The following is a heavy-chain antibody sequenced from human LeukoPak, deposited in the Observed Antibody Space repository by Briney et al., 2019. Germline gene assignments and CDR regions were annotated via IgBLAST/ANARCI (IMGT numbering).Heavy chain of an antibody. J-gene: IGHJ4*02. CDR3: ARAAWDYYDSSGYYYDY. Sequence: GGSLRLSCAASGFTFSSYAMHWVRQAPGKGLEWVAVISYDGSNKYYADSVKGRFTICRDNSKNTLYLQMNSLRAEDTAVYYCARAAWDYYDSSGYYYDYWGQGTLVTVSS. CDR1: GFTFSSYA. D-gene: IGHD3-22*01. V-gene: IGHV3-30-3*01. CDR2: ISYDGSNK.